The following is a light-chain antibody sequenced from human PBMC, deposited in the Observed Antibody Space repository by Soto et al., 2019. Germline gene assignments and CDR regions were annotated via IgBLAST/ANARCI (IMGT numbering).Light chain of an antibody. CDR3: ATWDDSLNGWV. J-gene: IGLJ3*02. CDR2: SNN. V-gene: IGLV1-44*01. CDR1: SSNIGSNT. Sequence: QSVLTQPPSASGTPGQRVTISCSGSSSNIGSNTVSWYQQLPGTAPKLLIYSNNQRPSGVPDRFSGSNSGTSASLAISGLQSEDEADYYCATWDDSLNGWVFGGGTKLTVL.